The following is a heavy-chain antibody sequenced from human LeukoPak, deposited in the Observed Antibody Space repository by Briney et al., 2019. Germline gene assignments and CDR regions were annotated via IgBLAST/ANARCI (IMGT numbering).Heavy chain of an antibody. CDR3: ARHSGHSSWYYGLDV. V-gene: IGHV1-69*13. CDR2: IIPIDDST. D-gene: IGHD6-13*01. J-gene: IGHJ6*02. CDR1: GGTFSNHA. Sequence: SVKVSCKASGGTFSNHAFSWVRQAPGQGLEWMGGIIPIDDSTNYVQKFQDRVMITADEATDIIYMELGSLKSEDTAEYYCARHSGHSSWYYGLDVWGQGTTVIVSS.